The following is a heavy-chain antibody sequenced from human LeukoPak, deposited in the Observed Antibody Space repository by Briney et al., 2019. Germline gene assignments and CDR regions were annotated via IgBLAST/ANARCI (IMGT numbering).Heavy chain of an antibody. J-gene: IGHJ4*02. CDR3: ARVVAALYYDFWSGSYFDY. CDR1: GGTFSSYA. D-gene: IGHD3-3*01. Sequence: SVKVSCKASGGTFSSYAISWVRQAPGQGLEWMGGIIPIFGTANYAQKFQGRVTITADESTSTAYMELSSLRSEDTAVYYCARVVAALYYDFWSGSYFDYWGQGTLVTVSS. CDR2: IIPIFGTA. V-gene: IGHV1-69*13.